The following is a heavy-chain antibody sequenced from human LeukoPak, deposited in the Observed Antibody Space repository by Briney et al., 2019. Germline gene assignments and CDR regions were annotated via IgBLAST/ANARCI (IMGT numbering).Heavy chain of an antibody. J-gene: IGHJ4*02. CDR3: ARVVAALYYDFWSGSYFDY. CDR1: GGTFSSYA. D-gene: IGHD3-3*01. Sequence: SVKVSCKASGGTFSSYAISWVRQAPGQGLEWMGGIIPIFGTANYAQKFQGRVTITADESTSTAYMELSSLRSEDTAVYYCARVVAALYYDFWSGSYFDYWGQGTLVTVSS. CDR2: IIPIFGTA. V-gene: IGHV1-69*13.